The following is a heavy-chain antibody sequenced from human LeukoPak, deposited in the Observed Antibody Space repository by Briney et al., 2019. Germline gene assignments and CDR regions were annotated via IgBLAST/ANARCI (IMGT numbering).Heavy chain of an antibody. V-gene: IGHV1-2*02. Sequence: GASVKVSCKASGYTFTGYYMHWVRQAPGQGLEWMGWINPNSGGTNYAQKFQGRVTMTRDTSISTAYMELSRLRSDDTAVYYCARWIPSYDTAMVDYWGQGTLVTVSS. CDR3: ARWIPSYDTAMVDY. D-gene: IGHD5-18*01. CDR2: INPNSGGT. CDR1: GYTFTGYY. J-gene: IGHJ4*02.